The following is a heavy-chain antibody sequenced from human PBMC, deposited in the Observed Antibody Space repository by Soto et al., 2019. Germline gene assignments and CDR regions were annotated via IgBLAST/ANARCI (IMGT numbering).Heavy chain of an antibody. CDR3: ARGATAGTGLFDH. D-gene: IGHD6-13*01. Sequence: QLQLQESGSGLVKASQTLSLTCAVSGDSISSGGYSWSWIRQQPGKGLEWIGYIYHSGSAHYNPSLRIPVTISVDRSKNQFSLDLSSVTAADTAVYYCARGATAGTGLFDHWGQGTLVTVSS. J-gene: IGHJ4*02. CDR2: IYHSGSA. CDR1: GDSISSGGYS. V-gene: IGHV4-30-2*01.